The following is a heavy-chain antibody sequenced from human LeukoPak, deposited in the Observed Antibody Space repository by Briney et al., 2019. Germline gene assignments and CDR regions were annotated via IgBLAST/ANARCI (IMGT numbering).Heavy chain of an antibody. CDR3: ATYYYDSSACND. J-gene: IGHJ4*02. D-gene: IGHD3-22*01. Sequence: PGRSLRLSCAASGFTFSSYGMHWVRQAPGKGLEWVAVIWYDGSNKYYADSVKGRFTISRDNSKNTLYLQMNSLRAEDTAVYYCATYYYDSSACNDWGQGTLVTVSS. CDR2: IWYDGSNK. CDR1: GFTFSSYG. V-gene: IGHV3-33*01.